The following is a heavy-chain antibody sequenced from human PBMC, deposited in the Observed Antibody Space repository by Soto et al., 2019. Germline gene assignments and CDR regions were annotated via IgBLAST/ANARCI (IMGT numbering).Heavy chain of an antibody. D-gene: IGHD6-6*01. CDR1: GFTFSSYG. CDR2: ISGSGGST. V-gene: IGHV3-23*01. Sequence: EVQLLESGGGLVQPGGSLRLSCAASGFTFSSYGMSWVRQAPGKGLEWVSGISGSGGSTYYADSVKGRFTISRDNAKNSLYLQMNSLRAEDTAVYYCARYSSSYYYFAMDVWGQGTTVTVSS. CDR3: ARYSSSYYYFAMDV. J-gene: IGHJ6*02.